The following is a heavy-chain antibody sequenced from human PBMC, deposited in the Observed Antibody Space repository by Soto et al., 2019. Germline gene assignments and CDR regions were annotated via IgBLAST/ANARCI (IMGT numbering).Heavy chain of an antibody. J-gene: IGHJ4*02. CDR1: GYTFTSYG. Sequence: QVQLVQSGAEVKKPGASVKVSCKASGYTFTSYGISWVRQAPGQGLEWMGWISAYNGNTNYAQKLQGRVTMTTDTSTSTAYMERRSMRSDDTAVYYCARDPTYYYGSGSPTDPDYWGQGTLVTVSS. CDR2: ISAYNGNT. D-gene: IGHD3-10*01. CDR3: ARDPTYYYGSGSPTDPDY. V-gene: IGHV1-18*01.